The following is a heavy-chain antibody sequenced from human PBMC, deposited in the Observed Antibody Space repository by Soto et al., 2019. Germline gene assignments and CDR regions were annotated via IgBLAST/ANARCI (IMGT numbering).Heavy chain of an antibody. D-gene: IGHD6-13*01. J-gene: IGHJ4*02. V-gene: IGHV3-49*03. CDR1: GFTFGDYA. Sequence: GGSLRLSCTASGFTFGDYAMSWFRQAPGKGLEWVGFIRSKAYGGTTEYAASVKGRFTISRDDSKTIAYLQMNSLKTEDTAVYFCTSSLYISSWYYFDYWGQGTLVTVSS. CDR3: TSSLYISSWYYFDY. CDR2: IRSKAYGGTT.